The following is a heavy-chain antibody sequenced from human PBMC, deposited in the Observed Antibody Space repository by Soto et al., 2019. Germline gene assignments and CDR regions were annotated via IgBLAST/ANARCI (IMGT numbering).Heavy chain of an antibody. V-gene: IGHV3-23*01. D-gene: IGHD4-17*01. CDR1: GFTFSSYA. CDR3: AKDLEIMTTVTTGGFDY. Sequence: GGSLRLSCAASGFTFSSYAMSWVRQAPGKGLEWVSAISGSGGSTYYADSVKGRFTISRDNSKNTLYLQMNSLRAEDTAVYYCAKDLEIMTTVTTGGFDYWGQGTLVTVSS. CDR2: ISGSGGST. J-gene: IGHJ4*02.